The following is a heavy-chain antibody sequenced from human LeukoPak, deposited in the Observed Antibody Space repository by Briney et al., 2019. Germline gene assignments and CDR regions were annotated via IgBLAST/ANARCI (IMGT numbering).Heavy chain of an antibody. V-gene: IGHV4-39*01. D-gene: IGHD2-2*01. CDR3: ARHEGHYCSSTSCYLGWFDP. J-gene: IGHJ5*02. Sequence: SETLSLTCTVSGGSISSSSYYWGWIRQPPGTGLEWIVSIYYSGSTYYNPSLKSRVTISVDTSKNQFSLKLSSVTAADTAVYYCARHEGHYCSSTSCYLGWFDPWGQGTLVTVSS. CDR1: GGSISSSSYY. CDR2: IYYSGST.